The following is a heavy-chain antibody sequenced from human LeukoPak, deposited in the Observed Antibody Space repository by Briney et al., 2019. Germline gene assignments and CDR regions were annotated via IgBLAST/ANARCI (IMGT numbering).Heavy chain of an antibody. V-gene: IGHV4-4*07. CDR2: IYNSGST. J-gene: IGHJ3*02. CDR1: GGSISSHH. Sequence: PSETLSLTCTVSGGSISSHHFSWIRQPARRGLEDIGLIYNSGSTNYNPSLKSRVAMSVDTSKNQFSLKLSSVTAADTALYYCARDLIVGATHAFDIWGQGTMVTVSP. CDR3: ARDLIVGATHAFDI. D-gene: IGHD1-26*01.